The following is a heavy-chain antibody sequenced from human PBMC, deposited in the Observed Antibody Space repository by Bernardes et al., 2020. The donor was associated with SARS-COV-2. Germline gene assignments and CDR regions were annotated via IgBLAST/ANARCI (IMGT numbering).Heavy chain of an antibody. CDR1: GFTFSNYW. Sequence: GGSLRLSCAASGFTFSNYWIHWVRQAPGKGMVWVSRINTDGSSTGYADSVRGRFTISRDNAKSTLYLQMNSLTADDSAVYYCATTAYSSGTGFYFDFWGRGTLVTVSS. D-gene: IGHD4-4*01. V-gene: IGHV3-74*01. CDR3: ATTAYSSGTGFYFDF. CDR2: INTDGSST. J-gene: IGHJ4*02.